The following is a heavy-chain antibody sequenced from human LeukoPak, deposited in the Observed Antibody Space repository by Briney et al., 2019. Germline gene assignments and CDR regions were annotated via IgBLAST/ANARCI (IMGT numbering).Heavy chain of an antibody. V-gene: IGHV4-61*02. CDR2: IYTSGST. J-gene: IGHJ4*02. CDR3: ARGYRGITGTIFDY. CDR1: GGSISSGSYY. Sequence: SQALSLTCTVSGGSISSGSYYWSWIRQPAGKGLEWIGRIYTSGSTNYNPSLKSRVTISADTSKNQFSLKLSSVTAADTAVYYCARGYRGITGTIFDYWGQGTLVTVSS. D-gene: IGHD1-7*01.